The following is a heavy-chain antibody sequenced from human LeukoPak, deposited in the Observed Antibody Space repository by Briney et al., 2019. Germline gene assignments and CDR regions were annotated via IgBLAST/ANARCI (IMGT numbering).Heavy chain of an antibody. Sequence: PGGSLRLSCAASGFSFSTYAMNWARQAPGKGPEWVSAISNSGDTTYYADSVKGRFTISRDNSRNTLYLQMNSLRVEDTAVYYCAKARGGSCFDCWGQGTLVTVSS. V-gene: IGHV3-23*01. J-gene: IGHJ4*02. CDR2: ISNSGDTT. CDR1: GFSFSTYA. D-gene: IGHD2-15*01. CDR3: AKARGGSCFDC.